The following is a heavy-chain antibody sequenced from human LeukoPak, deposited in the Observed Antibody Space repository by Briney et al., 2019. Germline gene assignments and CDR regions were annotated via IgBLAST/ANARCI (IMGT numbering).Heavy chain of an antibody. CDR1: GGSISNYY. J-gene: IGHJ3*02. CDR3: AREIRVAEGAFDI. Sequence: PSETLSLTCNVSGGSISNYYWSWVQQPPGKGLEWIGYIYYSGVTDYNPSLKSRITMSVDTSKNQFSLKLRSVTAADTAVYYCAREIRVAEGAFDIWGQGTMVTVSS. D-gene: IGHD3-3*01. V-gene: IGHV4-59*01. CDR2: IYYSGVT.